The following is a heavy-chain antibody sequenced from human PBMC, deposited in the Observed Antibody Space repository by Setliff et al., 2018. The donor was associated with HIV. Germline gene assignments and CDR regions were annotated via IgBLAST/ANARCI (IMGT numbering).Heavy chain of an antibody. CDR3: TTAVAQNWYGSGNENY. CDR1: GFTFSNAW. D-gene: IGHD3-10*01. J-gene: IGHJ4*02. CDR2: IKSKTDGGTT. V-gene: IGHV3-15*01. Sequence: GGSLRLSCAASGFTFSNAWMCWVRQAPGKGLEWVGRIKSKTDGGTTDYAAPVKGRFTISRDDSKNTQYLQMNSLKIEDTAVYYCTTAVAQNWYGSGNENYWGQGTLVTVSS.